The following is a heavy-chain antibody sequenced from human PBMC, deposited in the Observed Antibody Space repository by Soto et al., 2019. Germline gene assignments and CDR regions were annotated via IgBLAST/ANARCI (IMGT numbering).Heavy chain of an antibody. D-gene: IGHD2-21*01. CDR1: GFTFSSYG. V-gene: IGHV3-23*01. J-gene: IGHJ4*02. CDR2: SSATGAGT. Sequence: PGGSLRLSCAAPGFTFSSYGMTWVRQAPGKGLEWVSFSSATGAGTYYADSVKGRFTISRDNSKNTLYLQMTSLRADDTAVYYCDQDCRAAGTYGFYSDFWGQGALATVSS. CDR3: DQDCRAAGTYGFYSDF.